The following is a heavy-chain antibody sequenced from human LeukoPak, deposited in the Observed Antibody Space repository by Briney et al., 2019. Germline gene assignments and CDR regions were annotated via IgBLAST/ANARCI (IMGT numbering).Heavy chain of an antibody. V-gene: IGHV1-46*01. D-gene: IGHD5-18*01. J-gene: IGHJ5*02. CDR1: VYTFPNYY. CDR2: INPSGGST. CDR3: ARDSKGYGYSCGYAWFDP. Sequence: GASVKVSCKASVYTFPNYYIHWVRQAPGQGREWMGIINPSGGSTNFAQKFQGRVSMTTDTSTITVYMELSSLRSEDTAVYYCARDSKGYGYSCGYAWFDPWGQGTLLTVSS.